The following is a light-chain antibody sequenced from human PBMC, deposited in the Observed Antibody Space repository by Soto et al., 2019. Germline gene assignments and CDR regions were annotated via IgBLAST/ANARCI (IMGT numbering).Light chain of an antibody. CDR1: SSDVGGYNF. CDR3: SSYTPSHTCV. Sequence: QSSLTQPASVSGSPGQSITISCTGTSSDVGGYNFVSWYQHHPGRAPKLIIYEVSNRPSGLSDRFSGSKSGNTASLTISGLQPEDEADYDCSSYTPSHTCVFGGWTKGTVL. V-gene: IGLV2-14*01. J-gene: IGLJ3*02. CDR2: EVS.